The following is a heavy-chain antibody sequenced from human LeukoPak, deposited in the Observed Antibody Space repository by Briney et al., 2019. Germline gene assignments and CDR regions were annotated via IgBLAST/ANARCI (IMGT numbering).Heavy chain of an antibody. CDR3: AARYSDWLSPPFDP. V-gene: IGHV1-58*01. D-gene: IGHD3-9*01. Sequence: GTSVKVSCKASGFTFTSPAVQWVRQARGQRLEWIGWIVVGSGNTNYAQKFQERVTITRDMSTSTAYMELSSLRSEDTAVYYCAARYSDWLSPPFDPWGQGTLVTVSS. CDR2: IVVGSGNT. J-gene: IGHJ5*02. CDR1: GFTFTSPA.